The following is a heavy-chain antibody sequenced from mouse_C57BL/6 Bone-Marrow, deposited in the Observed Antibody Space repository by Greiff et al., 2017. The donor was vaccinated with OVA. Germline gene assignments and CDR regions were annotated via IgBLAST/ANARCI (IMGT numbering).Heavy chain of an antibody. J-gene: IGHJ3*01. Sequence: EVQRVESGAELVRPGASVKLSCTASGFNIKDDYMHWVKQRPEQGLEWIGWIDPENGDTEYASKFQGKATITADTSSNTAYLQLSSLTSEDTAVYYCTTDGYFFAYWGQGTLVTVSA. D-gene: IGHD2-3*01. CDR1: GFNIKDDY. V-gene: IGHV14-4*01. CDR3: TTDGYFFAY. CDR2: IDPENGDT.